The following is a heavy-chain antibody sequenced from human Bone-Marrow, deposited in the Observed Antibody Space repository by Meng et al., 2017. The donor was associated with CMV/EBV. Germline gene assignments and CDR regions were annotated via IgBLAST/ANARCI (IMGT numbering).Heavy chain of an antibody. V-gene: IGHV1-18*01. J-gene: IGHJ5*02. CDR3: ARTRERAGRILLWFGANWFDP. Sequence: ASVKVSCKASGYTFTSYGTSWVRQAPGQGLEWMGWISAYNGNTNYAQKLQGRVTMTTDTSTSTAYMELRSLRCDDTAVYYCARTRERAGRILLWFGANWFDPWGQGTLVTVSS. CDR1: GYTFTSYG. CDR2: ISAYNGNT. D-gene: IGHD3-10*01.